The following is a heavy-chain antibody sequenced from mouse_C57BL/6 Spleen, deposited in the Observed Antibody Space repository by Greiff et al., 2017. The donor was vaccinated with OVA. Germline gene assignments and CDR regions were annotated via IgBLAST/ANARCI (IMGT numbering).Heavy chain of an antibody. J-gene: IGHJ4*01. CDR3: ARLDCVYAMDY. CDR1: GFTFTDYG. Sequence: EVLLVQSGGGLVKPGASLKLSCAASGFTFTDYGMHWVRQAPEQGLEWVAYISRGSSTIYYADTVKGRFTLSRDNANNTLFLQMTSLRSEDTDIYDCARLDCVYAMDYWGQGTSVTVSS. V-gene: IGHV5-17*01. CDR2: ISRGSSTI.